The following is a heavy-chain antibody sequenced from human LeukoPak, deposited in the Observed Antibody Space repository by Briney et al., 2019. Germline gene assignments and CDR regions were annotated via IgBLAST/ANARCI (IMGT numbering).Heavy chain of an antibody. CDR2: INHSGST. J-gene: IGHJ4*02. CDR1: GGSFSGYY. CDR3: ARGRDDGGSHFDY. Sequence: SETLSLTCAVYGGSFSGYYWSWIRQPPGKGLEWIGEINHSGSTNYNPSLKSRVTISVDTSKNQFSLKLSSVTAADTAVYYCARGRDDGGSHFDYWGQGTLVTVSS. V-gene: IGHV4-34*01. D-gene: IGHD4-23*01.